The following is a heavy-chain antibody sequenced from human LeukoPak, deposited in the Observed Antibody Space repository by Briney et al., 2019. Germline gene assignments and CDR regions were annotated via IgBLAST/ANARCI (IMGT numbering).Heavy chain of an antibody. J-gene: IGHJ6*04. CDR3: ARDLGCSSTSCYGGIPYYYYGMDV. D-gene: IGHD2-2*01. Sequence: GASVMVSCKASGYTFTSYAMHWVRQAPGQRLEWMGWINAGNGNTKYSQKFQGRVTITRDTSASTAYMELSSLRSEDTAVYYCARDLGCSSTSCYGGIPYYYYGMDVWGKGTTVTVSS. CDR2: INAGNGNT. CDR1: GYTFTSYA. V-gene: IGHV1-3*01.